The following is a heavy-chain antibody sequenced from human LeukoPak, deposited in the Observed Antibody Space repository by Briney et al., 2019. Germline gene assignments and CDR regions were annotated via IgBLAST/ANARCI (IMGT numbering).Heavy chain of an antibody. CDR2: IKHDESEK. Sequence: PGGSLRLSCVASGFSFSSYLMSWVRQALAKRLEWVANIKHDESEKYYVDSVKGRFTISRDNAKNLLYLQMNSLRAEDTAVYYCASTQTLDYWGQGTLVTVSS. J-gene: IGHJ4*02. D-gene: IGHD2/OR15-2a*01. CDR3: ASTQTLDY. V-gene: IGHV3-7*01. CDR1: GFSFSSYL.